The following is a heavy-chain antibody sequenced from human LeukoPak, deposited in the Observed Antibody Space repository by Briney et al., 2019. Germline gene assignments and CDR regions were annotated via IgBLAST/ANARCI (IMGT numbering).Heavy chain of an antibody. J-gene: IGHJ4*02. CDR1: GYTFTDYW. Sequence: GGSVKVSCKASGYTFTDYWIHWVRQAPGQGLEWMGWINTVTGQTDSAQKFQGRFTVTRDTSISTVYMDLISLRSDDTAIYYCARVVGQGTAMPSRDFFDYWGQGTLVTVSS. D-gene: IGHD5-18*01. CDR2: INTVTGQT. CDR3: ARVVGQGTAMPSRDFFDY. V-gene: IGHV1-2*02.